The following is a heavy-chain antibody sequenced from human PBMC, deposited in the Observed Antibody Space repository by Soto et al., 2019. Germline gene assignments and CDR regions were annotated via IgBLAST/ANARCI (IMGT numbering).Heavy chain of an antibody. V-gene: IGHV4-59*01. Sequence: SETLSLTCTVSGGSISSYYWSWIRQPPGKGLEWIGYIYYSGSTNYNPSLKSRVTISVDTSKNQFSLKLNSVTAADTAVYYCARGGAYYDILTGYYDYYYYGMDVWGQGTTVTVSS. CDR1: GGSISSYY. D-gene: IGHD3-9*01. J-gene: IGHJ6*02. CDR3: ARGGAYYDILTGYYDYYYYGMDV. CDR2: IYYSGST.